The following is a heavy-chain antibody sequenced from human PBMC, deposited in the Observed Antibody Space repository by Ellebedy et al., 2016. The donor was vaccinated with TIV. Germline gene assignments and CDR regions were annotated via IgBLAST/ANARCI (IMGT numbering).Heavy chain of an antibody. CDR1: GYTFTSYG. J-gene: IGHJ4*02. Sequence: ASVKVSXXASGYTFTSYGMSWVRQAPGQGLEWMGWISAYNGNTNYEQKLQGRVTMTTDTSTSTAYMELRSLRSDDTAVYYCARSHVEMATIDFDYWGQGTLVTVSS. V-gene: IGHV1-18*01. CDR3: ARSHVEMATIDFDY. D-gene: IGHD5-24*01. CDR2: ISAYNGNT.